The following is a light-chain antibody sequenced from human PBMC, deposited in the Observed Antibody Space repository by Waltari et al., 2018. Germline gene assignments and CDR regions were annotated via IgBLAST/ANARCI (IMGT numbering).Light chain of an antibody. CDR3: ASWDGSLGGVI. V-gene: IGLV1-47*01. J-gene: IGLJ2*01. Sequence: QSVLSQPPSASGTPGQRVTISCSGSNYNIGNNFVYWYHQLPGTAPKLLIYRNNQRPSGVPDRFSGSKSGTSAYLAISGLRSEDEAGYYCASWDGSLGGVIFGGGTKLTVL. CDR1: NYNIGNNF. CDR2: RNN.